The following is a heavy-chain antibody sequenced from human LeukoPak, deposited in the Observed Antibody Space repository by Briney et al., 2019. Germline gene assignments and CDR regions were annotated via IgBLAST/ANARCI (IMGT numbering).Heavy chain of an antibody. CDR3: ARVDEDGFDY. CDR1: GYTFTSYD. CDR2: MNPNSGNT. J-gene: IGHJ4*02. V-gene: IGHV1-8*01. Sequence: ASVKVSCKASGYTFTSYDINWVRQATGQGLEWMGWMNPNSGNTGYAQKFQGRVTMTRNTSISTAYMELRSLRSDDTAAYYCARVDEDGFDYWGQGTLVTVSS.